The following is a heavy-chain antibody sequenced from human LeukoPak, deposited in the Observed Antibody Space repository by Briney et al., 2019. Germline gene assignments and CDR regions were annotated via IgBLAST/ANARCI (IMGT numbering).Heavy chain of an antibody. CDR2: IYYSGST. J-gene: IGHJ4*02. D-gene: IGHD7-27*01. Sequence: SEALSLTCAVYGGSFSGYCWSWIRQPPGKGLEWIGSIYYSGSTYYNPSLKSRVTISVDTSKNQFSLKLSSVTAADTAVYYCAQRTGDFDYSGQGTLVTVSS. V-gene: IGHV4-34*01. CDR3: AQRTGDFDY. CDR1: GGSFSGYC.